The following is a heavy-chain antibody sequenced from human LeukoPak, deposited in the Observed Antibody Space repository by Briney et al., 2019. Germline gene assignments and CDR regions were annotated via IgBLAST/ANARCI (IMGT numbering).Heavy chain of an antibody. V-gene: IGHV4-39*01. CDR3: GRLRGAMTTVTSIFDS. Sequence: SGPTLANPTQTLTLTCTFSGFSLSTSGMCITWIRQPPGKGLEWIGSAFYTGDTYYKSSLKSRVTISVDTSKNEFSLKLGSVTAADTAVYYCGRLRGAMTTVTSIFDSWGQGTLVTVSS. CDR1: GFSLSTSGMC. J-gene: IGHJ4*02. D-gene: IGHD4-17*01. CDR2: AFYTGDT.